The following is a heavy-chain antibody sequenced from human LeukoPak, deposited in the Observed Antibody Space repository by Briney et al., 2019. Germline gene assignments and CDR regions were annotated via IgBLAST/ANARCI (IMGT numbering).Heavy chain of an antibody. Sequence: SETLSLTRTVSGDSITSYYWTWIRQPPGKGLEWIGYIYYSGSTNYNPSLKSRVTISVDTSKNQFSLRLSSVTAADTAVYYGARKQGDYWGQGTLVTVSS. CDR1: GDSITSYY. CDR2: IYYSGST. CDR3: ARKQGDY. D-gene: IGHD1/OR15-1a*01. V-gene: IGHV4-59*01. J-gene: IGHJ4*02.